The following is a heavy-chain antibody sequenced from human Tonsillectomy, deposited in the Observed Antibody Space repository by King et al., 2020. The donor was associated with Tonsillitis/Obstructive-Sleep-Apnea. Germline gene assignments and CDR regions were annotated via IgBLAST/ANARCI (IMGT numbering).Heavy chain of an antibody. D-gene: IGHD2-15*01. Sequence: QLQESGPGLVKPSQTLSLTCTVSGGSISSGEHFWSWIRQVPGKGLQWIGYIFHSGRTFYNPSLKSRLTISVDTAKNQFSLNLTSVTAADPAIYFCARETSCSRDHCFGTYYYYIDGWGKGTSVTVSS. CDR3: ARETSCSRDHCFGTYYYYIDG. V-gene: IGHV4-31*03. CDR1: GGSISSGEHF. J-gene: IGHJ6*03. CDR2: IFHSGRT.